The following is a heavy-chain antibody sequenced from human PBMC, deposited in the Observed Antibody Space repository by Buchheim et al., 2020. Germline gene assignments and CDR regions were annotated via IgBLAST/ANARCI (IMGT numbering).Heavy chain of an antibody. V-gene: IGHV3-7*01. J-gene: IGHJ6*02. CDR2: IKQDGSGT. Sequence: EVQLVESGGGLVQPGGSLRLSCAASGFTFSSYWMSWVRQAPGKGLEWVANIKQDGSGTYYVDSVKGRFTISRDNAKNSLYLQINSLRAEDTAVDYCARVGRWSGFYRYYYYYYRMDVWGQGTTVTVSS. D-gene: IGHD3-3*01. CDR1: GFTFSSYW. CDR3: ARVGRWSGFYRYYYYYYRMDV.